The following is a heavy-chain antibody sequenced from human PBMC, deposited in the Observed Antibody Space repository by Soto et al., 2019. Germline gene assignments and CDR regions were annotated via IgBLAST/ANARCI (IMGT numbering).Heavy chain of an antibody. CDR3: ATIRVTPLQWEPQGFDP. CDR1: GYTFTSYD. CDR2: MNPNTGNS. V-gene: IGHV1-8*01. J-gene: IGHJ5*02. D-gene: IGHD1-26*01. Sequence: ASVKVSCKASGYTFTSYDIYWVRQATGQGLEWMGWMNPNTGNSGYAQKFQGRVTVTSDTSINTVHMELSSLRSEDTAVYYCATIRVTPLQWEPQGFDPWGQGTLVTVSS.